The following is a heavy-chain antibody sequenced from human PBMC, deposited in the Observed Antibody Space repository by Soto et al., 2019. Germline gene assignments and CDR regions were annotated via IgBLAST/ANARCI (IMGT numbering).Heavy chain of an antibody. CDR2: ISAYNGNT. V-gene: IGHV1-18*01. D-gene: IGHD3-9*01. J-gene: IGHJ4*02. CDR1: GYTFTSYG. Sequence: QVQLVQSGAEVKKPGASVKVSCKASGYTFTSYGISWVRQAPGQGLEWMGWISAYNGNTNYAQKLQGSGTMTTDTPMSTANLGLRGLRSDDAAVDYCERGRYFGYWGQGTPVTFSS. CDR3: ERGRYFGY.